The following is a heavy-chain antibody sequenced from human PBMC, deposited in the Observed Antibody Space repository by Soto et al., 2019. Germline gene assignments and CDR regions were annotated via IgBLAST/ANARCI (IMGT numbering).Heavy chain of an antibody. CDR3: ARGGQSTNGFDP. J-gene: IGHJ5*02. CDR1: GFTFSNYP. CDR2: ISRGGGGTT. Sequence: PGGSLRLSCAASGFTFSNYPMSWVRQAPGKGLEWVSVISRGGGGTTYYADSVRGRFTISRDNSKNTLYLQMNSLGAEDSALYFCARGGQSTNGFDPWGQGTLVTVSS. V-gene: IGHV3-23*01.